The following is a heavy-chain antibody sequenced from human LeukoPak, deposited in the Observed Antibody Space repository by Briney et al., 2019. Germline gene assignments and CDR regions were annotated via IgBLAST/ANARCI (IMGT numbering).Heavy chain of an antibody. CDR1: GGSFSGYY. CDR3: ARLAENSSGPYFDY. CDR2: INHSGST. J-gene: IGHJ4*02. Sequence: PSETLSLTCAVYGGSFSGYYWSWIRQPPGKGLEWIGEINHSGSTNYNPSLKSRVTISVDTSKNQFSLKLSSVTAADTAVYYCARLAENSSGPYFDYWGQGTLVTVSS. V-gene: IGHV4-34*01. D-gene: IGHD3-22*01.